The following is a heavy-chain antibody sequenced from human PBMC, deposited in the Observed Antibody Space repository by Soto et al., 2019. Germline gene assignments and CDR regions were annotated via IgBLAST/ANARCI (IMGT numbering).Heavy chain of an antibody. CDR1: GYTFTGYY. D-gene: IGHD3-9*01. CDR2: INPNSGGT. Sequence: GASVKVSCKASGYTFTGYYMPWVRQAPGQGLEWMGWINPNSGGTNYAQKFQGRVTMTRDTSISTAYMELSRLRSDDTAVYYCARDFFYGWDWLLIDVGYYYYGMDVWGQGTTVTVSS. V-gene: IGHV1-2*02. CDR3: ARDFFYGWDWLLIDVGYYYYGMDV. J-gene: IGHJ6*02.